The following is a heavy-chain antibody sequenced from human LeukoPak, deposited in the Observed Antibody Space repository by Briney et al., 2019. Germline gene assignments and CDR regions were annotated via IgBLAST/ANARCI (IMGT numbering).Heavy chain of an antibody. CDR2: IYYSGST. CDR1: GGSISSGDYY. J-gene: IGHJ3*02. D-gene: IGHD6-13*01. Sequence: PSETLSLTCTVSGGSISSGDYYWSWIRQPPGKGLEWIGYIYYSGSTYYNPSLKSRVTISVDTSKNQFSLKLSSVTAADTAVYYCARSNPTAPIQFYSSSWSRTQAFDIWGQGTMVTV. V-gene: IGHV4-30-4*08. CDR3: ARSNPTAPIQFYSSSWSRTQAFDI.